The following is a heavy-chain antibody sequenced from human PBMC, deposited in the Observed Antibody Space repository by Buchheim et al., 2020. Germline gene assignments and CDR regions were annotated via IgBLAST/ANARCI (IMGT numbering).Heavy chain of an antibody. CDR3: AKAIVVVTAIPDY. Sequence: QVQLVESGGGVVQPGRSLRLSCAASGFTFSSYGMHWVRQAPGKGLEWVAVISYDGSNKYYADSVKGRFTFSRDNSKTTLYLQMNSLRAEDTAVYYCAKAIVVVTAIPDYWGQGTL. D-gene: IGHD2-21*02. V-gene: IGHV3-30*18. CDR2: ISYDGSNK. CDR1: GFTFSSYG. J-gene: IGHJ4*02.